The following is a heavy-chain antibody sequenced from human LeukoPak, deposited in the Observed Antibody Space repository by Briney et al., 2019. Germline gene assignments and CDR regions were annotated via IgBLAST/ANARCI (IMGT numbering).Heavy chain of an antibody. J-gene: IGHJ4*02. CDR2: IYTSGST. CDR3: ARFDYDILTGKPSGFDY. V-gene: IGHV4-4*09. Sequence: NSSETLSLTCTVSGGSISSYYWSWIRQPPGKGLEWIGYIYTSGSTNYNPSLKSRVTISVDTSKNQFSLKLSSVTAADTAVYYCARFDYDILTGKPSGFDYWGQGTLVTVSS. CDR1: GGSISSYY. D-gene: IGHD3-9*01.